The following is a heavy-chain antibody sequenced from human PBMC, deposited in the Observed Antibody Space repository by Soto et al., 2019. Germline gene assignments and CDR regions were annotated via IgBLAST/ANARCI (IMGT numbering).Heavy chain of an antibody. CDR2: IYWDDDK. V-gene: IGHV2-5*02. D-gene: IGHD6-19*01. Sequence: QITLKESGPTLVKPTQTLTLTCTFSGFSLSSTRMAVGWIRQPPGKALEWLARIYWDDDKRYSPFLKSRLTSPKDTSKNQVVLTMSTMDYVDTARYYCAHIVVAGLGYYFDYWGQGTLVTVSS. CDR1: GFSLSSTRMA. CDR3: AHIVVAGLGYYFDY. J-gene: IGHJ4*02.